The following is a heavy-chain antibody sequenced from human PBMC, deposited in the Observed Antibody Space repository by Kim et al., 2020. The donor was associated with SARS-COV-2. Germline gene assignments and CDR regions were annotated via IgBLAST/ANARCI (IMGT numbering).Heavy chain of an antibody. V-gene: IGHV3-33*05. CDR2: ITYDGSNK. D-gene: IGHD1-26*01. CDR1: GFTFSSYG. J-gene: IGHJ4*02. CDR3: ARARIAGATMLDN. Sequence: GGSLRLSCAASGFTFSSYGMHWVRQAPGKGLEWVAVITYDGSNKYYADSVKGRFTISRDNSKNTLYLQMNSLRAEDTAVYYCARARIAGATMLDNWGQRTLVTVSS.